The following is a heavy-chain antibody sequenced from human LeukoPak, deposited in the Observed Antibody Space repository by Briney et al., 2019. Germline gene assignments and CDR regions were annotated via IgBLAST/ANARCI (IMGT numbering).Heavy chain of an antibody. V-gene: IGHV3-30*18. Sequence: GGSLRLSCAASGFTLSDYGMRWVRQAPGKGLEWVAVISYDGSNKYYADSVKGRFTLSRDNSKNTLYLQMNRLRTEDTAVYYCAKVKTSSFYYFDNWGQGTLVTVSS. CDR2: ISYDGSNK. D-gene: IGHD2-2*01. CDR1: GFTLSDYG. CDR3: AKVKTSSFYYFDN. J-gene: IGHJ4*02.